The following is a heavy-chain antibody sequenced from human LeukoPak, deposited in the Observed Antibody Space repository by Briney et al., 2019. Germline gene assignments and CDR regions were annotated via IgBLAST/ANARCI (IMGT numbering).Heavy chain of an antibody. CDR2: VSWNGGSI. V-gene: IGHV3-9*01. CDR1: GFTFDDYA. CDR3: AKVGCSSTSCYFHYYYGMDV. Sequence: GGSLRLSCAASGFTFDDYAMHWVRQAPGKGLEWVSGVSWNGGSIGYADSVKGRFTISRDNSKNTLYLQMNSLRAEDTAVYYCAKVGCSSTSCYFHYYYGMDVWGQGTTVTVSS. D-gene: IGHD2-2*01. J-gene: IGHJ6*02.